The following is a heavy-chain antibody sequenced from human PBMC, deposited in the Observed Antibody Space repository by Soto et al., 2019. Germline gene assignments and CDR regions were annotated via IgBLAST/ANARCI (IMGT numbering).Heavy chain of an antibody. Sequence: GGSLRLSCAASGFTFSSYAMHWVRQAPGKGLEWVAVISYDGSNKYYADSVKGRFTISRDNSKNTLYLQMNSLRAEDTAVYYCARDIVVVVAARWDYYYGMDVWGQGTTVTVSS. J-gene: IGHJ6*02. V-gene: IGHV3-30-3*01. D-gene: IGHD2-15*01. CDR2: ISYDGSNK. CDR1: GFTFSSYA. CDR3: ARDIVVVVAARWDYYYGMDV.